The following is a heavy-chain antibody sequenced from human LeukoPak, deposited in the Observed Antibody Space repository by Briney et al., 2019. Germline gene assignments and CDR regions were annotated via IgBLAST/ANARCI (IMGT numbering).Heavy chain of an antibody. Sequence: ASVKVSCKASDHTLNQVAIHWVRQAPGQGLEWMGWINPNSGGTNYAQKFQGRVTMTRDTSISTAYMELSRLRSDDTAVYYCARPHTPYYYDSSGYYWRSTPYFDYWGQGTLVTVSS. CDR2: INPNSGGT. D-gene: IGHD3-22*01. J-gene: IGHJ4*02. CDR3: ARPHTPYYYDSSGYYWRSTPYFDY. CDR1: DHTLNQVA. V-gene: IGHV1-2*02.